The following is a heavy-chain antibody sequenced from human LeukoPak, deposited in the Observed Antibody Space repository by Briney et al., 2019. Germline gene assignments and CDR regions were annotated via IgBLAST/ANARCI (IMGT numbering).Heavy chain of an antibody. CDR1: GGSVSSGDYY. Sequence: SETLSLTCTVSGGSVSSGDYYWSWIRQPAGEGLEWIGRIYPSGNTNYNPSLKSRVTISMDTSKNRISLKVTSVTAADTAVYYCARVGATATACFDYWGQGTLVTVSS. CDR2: IYPSGNT. V-gene: IGHV4-61*02. J-gene: IGHJ4*02. D-gene: IGHD5-18*01. CDR3: ARVGATATACFDY.